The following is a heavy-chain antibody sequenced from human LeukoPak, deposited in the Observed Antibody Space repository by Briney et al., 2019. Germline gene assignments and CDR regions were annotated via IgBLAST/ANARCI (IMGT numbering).Heavy chain of an antibody. CDR1: GGSFSGYY. CDR3: VRGYSSSWYSVGFDY. V-gene: IGHV4-34*01. J-gene: IGHJ4*02. CDR2: INHSGST. Sequence: SETLSLTCAVYGGSFSGYYWSWIRQPPGKGLEWIGEINHSGSTNYNPSLKSRVTISVDTSKNQFSLKLSSVTAADTAVYYCVRGYSSSWYSVGFDYWGQGTLVTVSS. D-gene: IGHD6-13*01.